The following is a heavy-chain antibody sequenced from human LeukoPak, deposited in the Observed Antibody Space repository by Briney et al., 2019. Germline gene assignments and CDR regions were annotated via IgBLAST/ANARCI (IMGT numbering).Heavy chain of an antibody. D-gene: IGHD3-22*01. V-gene: IGHV1-69*04. J-gene: IGHJ4*02. CDR2: IMPILGIA. CDR1: GGTFSSYA. Sequence: SVKVSCKASGGTFSSYAISWVRQAPGQGREWMGRIMPILGIANYAQKFQGRGTITADKSTSTAYMERSSLRSEDTAVYYCASPPYYYDSSGYYYYFDYWGQGTLVTVSS. CDR3: ASPPYYYDSSGYYYYFDY.